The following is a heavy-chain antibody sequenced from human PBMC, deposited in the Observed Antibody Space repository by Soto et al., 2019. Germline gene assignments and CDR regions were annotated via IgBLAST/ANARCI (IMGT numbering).Heavy chain of an antibody. CDR3: AKRECTISPGPAPLNWFDP. Sequence: GGSLRLSCAASGFTFSSYAMSWVRRAPGKGLEWVSLISGGGGSTYYADSVKGRFTIFRENSNNTLFLQMNSLRADDTAVYYCAKRECTISPGPAPLNWFDPWGQGTLVTVSS. J-gene: IGHJ5*02. CDR1: GFTFSSYA. V-gene: IGHV3-23*01. D-gene: IGHD3-3*01. CDR2: ISGGGGST.